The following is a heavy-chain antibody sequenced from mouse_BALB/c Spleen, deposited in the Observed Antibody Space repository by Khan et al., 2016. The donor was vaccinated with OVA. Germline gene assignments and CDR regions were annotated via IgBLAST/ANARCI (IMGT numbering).Heavy chain of an antibody. J-gene: IGHJ1*01. CDR1: GFTFSSYT. V-gene: IGHV5-6-4*01. Sequence: VELVESGGGLVKPGGSLKLSCAASGFTFSSYTMSWVRQTPEKRLEWVATISSGGTYTYYPDSVKGRFTISRDHAKNTLYLQMSSLKSEDTAMYYYTREGSYAHWYFDVWGAGTTVTVSS. D-gene: IGHD1-1*02. CDR3: TREGSYAHWYFDV. CDR2: ISSGGTYT.